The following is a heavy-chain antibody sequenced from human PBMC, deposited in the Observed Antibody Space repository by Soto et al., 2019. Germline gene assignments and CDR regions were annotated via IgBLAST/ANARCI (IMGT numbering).Heavy chain of an antibody. Sequence: EVQLLESGGGLVQPGGSLRLSCAASGFTFSSYWMHWVRQAPGKGLVWVSRINSDGSSTSYADSVKGRFTISRDNAKNTLYLQMKSLRAEDAAVYYCARDPPNTPPMRWDYYYYCYRDVWGKGTTVAVS. D-gene: IGHD2-8*01. CDR3: ARDPPNTPPMRWDYYYYCYRDV. V-gene: IGHV3-74*01. J-gene: IGHJ6*03. CDR2: INSDGSST. CDR1: GFTFSSYW.